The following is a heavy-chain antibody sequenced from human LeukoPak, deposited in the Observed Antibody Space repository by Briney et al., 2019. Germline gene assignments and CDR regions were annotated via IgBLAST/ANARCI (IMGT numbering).Heavy chain of an antibody. J-gene: IGHJ4*02. D-gene: IGHD6-19*01. CDR3: TTRNFSSGWILFDY. V-gene: IGHV3-15*01. CDR1: GFTFSNAW. Sequence: GGSLRLSCAASGFTFSNAWMSWVRQAPGKGLEWVGRIKSKTDGGTTDYAAPVKGRFTISRDDSKTTLYLQMNSLKTEDTAVYYCTTRNFSSGWILFDYWGQGTLVTVSS. CDR2: IKSKTDGGTT.